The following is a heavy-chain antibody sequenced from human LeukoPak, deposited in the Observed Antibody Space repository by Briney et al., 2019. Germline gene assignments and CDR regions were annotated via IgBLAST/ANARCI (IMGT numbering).Heavy chain of an antibody. J-gene: IGHJ3*02. CDR1: GGSISSYY. Sequence: PSETLSLTCPVSGGSISSYYYNWIRQPAGKGLEWIGRIYTSGSTNYNPSLKSRVTMSVDTSKNQFSLKLSSVTAADTAMYYCARPRSYGDDAFDIWGQGTMVTVSS. V-gene: IGHV4-4*07. D-gene: IGHD3-10*01. CDR2: IYTSGST. CDR3: ARPRSYGDDAFDI.